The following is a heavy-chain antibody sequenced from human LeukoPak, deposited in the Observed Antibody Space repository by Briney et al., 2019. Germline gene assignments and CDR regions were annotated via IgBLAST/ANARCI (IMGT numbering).Heavy chain of an antibody. CDR3: ARRIVGPTTVYFDS. Sequence: GESLKISCKGSGYSFTNYWIGWVRQMPGKGLEWMGIIYPDDSDIRYSPSFQGQVTISADKSISTTFLQWSSLKASDTATYYCARRIVGPTTVYFDSWGQGTLVTVSS. J-gene: IGHJ4*02. CDR2: IYPDDSDI. CDR1: GYSFTNYW. D-gene: IGHD1-26*01. V-gene: IGHV5-51*01.